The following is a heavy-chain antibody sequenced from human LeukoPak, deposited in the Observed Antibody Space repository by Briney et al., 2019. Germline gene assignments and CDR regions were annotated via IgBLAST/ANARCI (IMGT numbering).Heavy chain of an antibody. J-gene: IGHJ3*02. Sequence: GGSLRLSCAASEFTFSIYAMHWVRQAPGKGLEWVAVISYDGSNEFYADSVKGRFTISRDNSKNTLYLQMNSLRGEDTAVYYCAREARPDAFDIWGQGTMVTVSS. CDR1: EFTFSIYA. D-gene: IGHD6-6*01. CDR2: ISYDGSNE. V-gene: IGHV3-30-3*01. CDR3: AREARPDAFDI.